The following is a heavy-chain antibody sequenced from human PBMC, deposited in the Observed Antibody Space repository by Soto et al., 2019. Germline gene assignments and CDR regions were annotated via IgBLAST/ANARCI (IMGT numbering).Heavy chain of an antibody. J-gene: IGHJ5*02. D-gene: IGHD3-3*01. CDR2: IYPGDSDT. V-gene: IGHV5-51*01. CDR3: ARGANDFGTGGWFDP. CDR1: GYSFTSYW. Sequence: GESLKISCKGSGYSFTSYWIGWVRQMPGKGLEWMGIIYPGDSDTRYSPSFQGQVTLSADKSISTADLQWSSLKASDTAMYYCARGANDFGTGGWFDPWGQGTLVTVSS.